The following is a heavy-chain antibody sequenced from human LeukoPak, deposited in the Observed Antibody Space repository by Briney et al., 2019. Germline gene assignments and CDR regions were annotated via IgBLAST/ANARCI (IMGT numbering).Heavy chain of an antibody. CDR2: ISYDGSNK. V-gene: IGHV3-30*18. Sequence: PGRSLRLSCAASGFTFSSYGMHWVRQAPGKGLEWVAVISYDGSNKYYADSVKGRFTISRDNSKNTLYLQMNSLRAEDTAVYYCAEEENGYYYYYYGMDVWGQGTTVTVSS. J-gene: IGHJ6*02. D-gene: IGHD2-8*01. CDR3: AEEENGYYYYYYGMDV. CDR1: GFTFSSYG.